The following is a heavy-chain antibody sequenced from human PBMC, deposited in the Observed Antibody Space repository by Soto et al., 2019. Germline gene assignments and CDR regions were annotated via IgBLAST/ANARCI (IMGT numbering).Heavy chain of an antibody. V-gene: IGHV4-59*12. CDR3: ARDGGYCTNGVCYTLHNMDV. CDR1: GGSISSYY. CDR2: IYYSGST. D-gene: IGHD2-8*01. J-gene: IGHJ6*03. Sequence: SETLSLTCTVSGGSISSYYWSWIRQPPGKGLEWIGYIYYSGSTNYNPSLKSRVTISVDTSKNQFSLKLSPVTAADTAVYYCARDGGYCTNGVCYTLHNMDVWGKGTTVTVSS.